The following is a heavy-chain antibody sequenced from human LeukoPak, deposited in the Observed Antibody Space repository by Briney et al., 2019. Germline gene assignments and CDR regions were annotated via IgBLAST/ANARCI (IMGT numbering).Heavy chain of an antibody. CDR3: ASIAVATFDY. CDR2: INPNSGGT. CDR1: GYTFTGYY. Sequence: GASVKVSCKASGYTFTGYYMHWGRQGPGQRVEWMGWINPNSGGTNYAQKFQGRVTMTRDTSISTAYMELSRLRSDDTAVYYCASIAVATFDYWGQGTLVTVSS. V-gene: IGHV1-2*02. D-gene: IGHD6-19*01. J-gene: IGHJ4*02.